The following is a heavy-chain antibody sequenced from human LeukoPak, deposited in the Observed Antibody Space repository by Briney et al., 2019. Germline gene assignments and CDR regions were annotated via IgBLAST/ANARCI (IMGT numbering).Heavy chain of an antibody. V-gene: IGHV3-7*01. D-gene: IGHD4-23*01. CDR2: IKLDGSEK. Sequence: PGGSLRLSCAASGFTFSNCWMTWVRQAPGKGLEWVANIKLDGSEKYYVDSVKGRFTISRDNAKNSVFLQMNSLRAEDTAVYYCARSLDYGGHCFFDYWGQGTLVTVSS. CDR1: GFTFSNCW. J-gene: IGHJ4*02. CDR3: ARSLDYGGHCFFDY.